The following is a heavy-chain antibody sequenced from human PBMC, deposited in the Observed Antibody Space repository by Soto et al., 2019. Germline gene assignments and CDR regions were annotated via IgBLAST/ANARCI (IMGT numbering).Heavy chain of an antibody. D-gene: IGHD3-22*01. J-gene: IGHJ4*02. CDR3: ARTRYYYDSSGYPHPRAYYFDY. CDR1: GYTFTSYG. CDR2: ISAYNGNT. V-gene: IGHV1-18*01. Sequence: QVQLVQSGAEVKKPGASVKVSCKASGYTFTSYGISWVRQAPGQGLEWMGWISAYNGNTNYAQKLQGRVTMTTDTSTSTAYMELRSLRSDDTAVYYCARTRYYYDSSGYPHPRAYYFDYWGQGTLVTVSS.